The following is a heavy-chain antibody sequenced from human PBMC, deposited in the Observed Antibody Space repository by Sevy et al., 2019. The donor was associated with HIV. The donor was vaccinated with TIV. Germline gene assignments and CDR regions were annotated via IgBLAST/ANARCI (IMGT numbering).Heavy chain of an antibody. D-gene: IGHD3-16*01. CDR1: GGTFDTYS. V-gene: IGHV1-69*06. Sequence: ASVKVSCKASGGTFDTYSISWLRQAPGQGLEWMGGITPMFGTAYYAQNFQGRVTIVADKSTSTAYMKLRSLRFEDSAVFYCARDRDITFGGGDAFDIWGQGTMVTVSS. J-gene: IGHJ3*02. CDR2: ITPMFGTA. CDR3: ARDRDITFGGGDAFDI.